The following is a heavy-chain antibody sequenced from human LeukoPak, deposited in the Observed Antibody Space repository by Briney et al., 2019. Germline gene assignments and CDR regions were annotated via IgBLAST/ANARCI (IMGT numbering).Heavy chain of an antibody. D-gene: IGHD1-26*01. V-gene: IGHV3-15*07. CDR3: AFHIVGAPRGAFDI. Sequence: PGGSLRLSCAASGFAFNNAWMNWVRQAPGKGLEWVGRIKIKTDGGTTDYAAPVKGRFTISRDDSKNTLYLQMNSLRAEDTAVYYCAFHIVGAPRGAFDIWGQGTMVTVSS. CDR1: GFAFNNAW. CDR2: IKIKTDGGTT. J-gene: IGHJ3*02.